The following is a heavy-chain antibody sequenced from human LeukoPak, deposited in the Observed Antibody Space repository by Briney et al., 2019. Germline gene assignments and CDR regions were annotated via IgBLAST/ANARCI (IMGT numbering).Heavy chain of an antibody. Sequence: PGRSLRLSCAASGFTFSSYGMHWVRQAPGKGLEWVAVIWYDGSNKYYADSVKGRFTISRDNSKNTLYLQMNSLRAEDTAVYYCAAAYDFWSGYYPGCWFDPWGQGTPVTVSS. V-gene: IGHV3-33*01. J-gene: IGHJ5*02. D-gene: IGHD3-3*01. CDR2: IWYDGSNK. CDR1: GFTFSSYG. CDR3: AAAYDFWSGYYPGCWFDP.